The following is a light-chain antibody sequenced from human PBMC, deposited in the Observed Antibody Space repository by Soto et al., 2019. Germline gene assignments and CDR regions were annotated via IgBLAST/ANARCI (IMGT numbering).Light chain of an antibody. J-gene: IGKJ1*01. CDR3: LQDYNYTLT. CDR1: QDISNY. Sequence: DIQLTQSPSSLSASVGDRVTITCQASQDISNYLHWYQQKPGKAPKVLIYDASTLETGVPSRFSGSGSGTHFTFTISSLQPEDIATYYCLQDYNYTLTFGQGTKVEIK. V-gene: IGKV1-33*01. CDR2: DAS.